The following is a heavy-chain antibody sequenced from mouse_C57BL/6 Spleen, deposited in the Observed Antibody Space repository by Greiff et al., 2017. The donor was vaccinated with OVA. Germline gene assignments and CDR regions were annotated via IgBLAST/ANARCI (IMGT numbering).Heavy chain of an antibody. D-gene: IGHD1-1*01. CDR2: ISSGGSYT. Sequence: EVKLQESGGDLVKPGGSLKLSCAASGFTFSSYGMSWVRQTPDKRLEWVATISSGGSYTYYPDSVKGRFTISRDNAKNTLYLQMSSLKSEDTAMYYCARHNLWDYWGQGTTLTVSS. V-gene: IGHV5-6*01. CDR3: ARHNLWDY. CDR1: GFTFSSYG. J-gene: IGHJ2*01.